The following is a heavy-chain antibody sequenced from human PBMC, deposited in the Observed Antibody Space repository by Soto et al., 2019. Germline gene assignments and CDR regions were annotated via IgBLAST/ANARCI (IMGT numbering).Heavy chain of an antibody. CDR3: ARRGGRGLDF. J-gene: IGHJ6*02. V-gene: IGHV1-69*01. Sequence: QVRLVQSGPEMRRPGSSVTVSCQASGGTFSGYSVNWVRQAPGQGLEWMGEIIPIFDTTTHAPRFQGRLTFTADASTPTVFLVLNSLTPDDTAAYYCARRGGRGLDFWGQGTTVTVSS. CDR1: GGTFSGYS. CDR2: IIPIFDTT. D-gene: IGHD6-25*01.